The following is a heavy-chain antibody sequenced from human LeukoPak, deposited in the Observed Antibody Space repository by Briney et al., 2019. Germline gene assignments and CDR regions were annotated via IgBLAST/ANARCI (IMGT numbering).Heavy chain of an antibody. Sequence: GGSLRLSCAASGFSFSSYAMSCVRQAPGKGLEWVANIKQDASEKYYLDSVKGRFTISRDNAKNSLYLQMNSLRAEDTAVYYCARDRSTVTMYGMDVWGQGTTVTVSS. CDR3: ARDRSTVTMYGMDV. CDR2: IKQDASEK. V-gene: IGHV3-7*01. D-gene: IGHD4-17*01. CDR1: GFSFSSYA. J-gene: IGHJ6*02.